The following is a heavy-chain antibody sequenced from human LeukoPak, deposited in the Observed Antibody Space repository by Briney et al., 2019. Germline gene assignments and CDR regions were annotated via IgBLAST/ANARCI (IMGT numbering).Heavy chain of an antibody. CDR1: GYSFTSYW. CDR2: IYPGDSDT. D-gene: IGHD6-6*01. J-gene: IGHJ4*02. V-gene: IGHV5-51*01. CDR3: ARSMGYSSSNPADY. Sequence: GAPLQISCKGSGYSFTSYWIGWVRQMPGKGLEWMGIIYPGDSDTRYSPSFQGQVTISADKSISTAYLQWSSLKASDTAMYYCARSMGYSSSNPADYWGQGTLVTVSS.